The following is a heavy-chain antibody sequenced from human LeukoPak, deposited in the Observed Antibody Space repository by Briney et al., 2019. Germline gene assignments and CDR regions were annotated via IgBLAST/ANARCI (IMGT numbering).Heavy chain of an antibody. V-gene: IGHV4-34*01. Sequence: PSETLSLTCAGHGGSFSGFYWTWMRQTPGKGPEWIGENTHAGRTAYNPSFRSRATISVDTSPSQFSLQLSSVTAADTAVYYCARGLGEGYPDHWGQGTLVTVSS. CDR1: GGSFSGFY. D-gene: IGHD5-24*01. CDR2: NTHAGRT. J-gene: IGHJ4*02. CDR3: ARGLGEGYPDH.